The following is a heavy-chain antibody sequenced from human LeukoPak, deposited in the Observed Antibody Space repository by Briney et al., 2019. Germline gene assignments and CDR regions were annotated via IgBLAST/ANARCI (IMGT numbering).Heavy chain of an antibody. Sequence: ASVKVSCKASGYTFTSYDINWVRQATRQGLEWMGWMNPNSGNTGYAQKFQGRVTMTRNTSISTAYMELSSLRSEDTAVYYCARGITMVRGVKNWFDPWGQGTLVTVSS. CDR1: GYTFTSYD. CDR2: MNPNSGNT. D-gene: IGHD3-10*01. J-gene: IGHJ5*02. V-gene: IGHV1-8*01. CDR3: ARGITMVRGVKNWFDP.